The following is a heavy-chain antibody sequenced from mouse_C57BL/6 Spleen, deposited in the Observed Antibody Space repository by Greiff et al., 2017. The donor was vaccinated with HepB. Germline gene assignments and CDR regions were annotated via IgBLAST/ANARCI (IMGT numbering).Heavy chain of an antibody. D-gene: IGHD1-1*01. J-gene: IGHJ1*03. CDR3: ARERGTTAVATGYFDV. CDR1: GFTFSSYA. Sequence: EVKVVESGGGLVKPGGSLKLSCAASGFTFSSYAMSWVRQTPEKRLEWVATISDGGSYTYYPDNVKGRFTISRDNAKNNLYLQMSHLKSEDTAMYYCARERGTTAVATGYFDVWGTGTTVTVSS. V-gene: IGHV5-4*01. CDR2: ISDGGSYT.